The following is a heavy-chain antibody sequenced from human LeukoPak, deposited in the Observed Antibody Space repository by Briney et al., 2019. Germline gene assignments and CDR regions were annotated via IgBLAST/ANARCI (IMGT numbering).Heavy chain of an antibody. J-gene: IGHJ4*02. Sequence: PGGPLRLSCAASAGFTFSDYWMNWVRQAPGKGLEWVAIIKQDGREKLYVDSVKGRFTISRDNAKGSLYLQMNSLRAEDTAVYYCVSGIGWLPDYWGQGTLVTVSS. D-gene: IGHD6-19*01. CDR1: AGFTFSDYW. CDR3: VSGIGWLPDY. V-gene: IGHV3-7*03. CDR2: IKQDGREK.